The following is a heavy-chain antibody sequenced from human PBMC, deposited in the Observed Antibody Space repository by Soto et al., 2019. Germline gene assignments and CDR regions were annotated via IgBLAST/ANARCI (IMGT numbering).Heavy chain of an antibody. CDR3: ARQSYCRSTSCYTVDS. V-gene: IGHV5-51*01. CDR2: IYLGDSNT. Sequence: GESLKISCKGSGYSLTSYWIGWMRQTPGKGLEWMGMIYLGDSNTRYSPSFEGQVTISADKSTTTDYLQWSSLKASDSAMYYCARQSYCRSTSCYTVDSWGQGTLVTVSS. CDR1: GYSLTSYW. D-gene: IGHD2-2*02. J-gene: IGHJ4*02.